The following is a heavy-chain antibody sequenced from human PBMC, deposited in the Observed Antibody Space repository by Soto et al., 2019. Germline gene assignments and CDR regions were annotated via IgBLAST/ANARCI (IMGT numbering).Heavy chain of an antibody. D-gene: IGHD3-10*01. V-gene: IGHV3-23*01. CDR3: ARGDRRGSGSPASYYYSGLDV. Sequence: DVQLLESGGHLVQPGGSLRLSCAASGFTFSSYAMSWVRQAPGKGLEWVSSVSAGGDMTYYSDSVKGRFTISRDNSNNALFLQMNSLRIEDTALYYCARGDRRGSGSPASYYYSGLDVWGQGTTVTVS. CDR2: VSAGGDMT. J-gene: IGHJ6*02. CDR1: GFTFSSYA.